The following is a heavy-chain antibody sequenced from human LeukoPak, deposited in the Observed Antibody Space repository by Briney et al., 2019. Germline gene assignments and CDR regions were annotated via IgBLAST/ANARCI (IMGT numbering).Heavy chain of an antibody. CDR2: IIPIFGTA. V-gene: IGHV1-69*05. CDR3: AIAHDYGDYQDY. Sequence: ASVKVSCKASGGTFSSYAISWVRQAPGQGLEWMGGIIPIFGTANYAQKFQGRVTITTDESTSTAYMELSSLRSEDTAVYYCAIAHDYGDYQDYWGQGTLVTVSS. J-gene: IGHJ4*02. CDR1: GGTFSSYA. D-gene: IGHD4-17*01.